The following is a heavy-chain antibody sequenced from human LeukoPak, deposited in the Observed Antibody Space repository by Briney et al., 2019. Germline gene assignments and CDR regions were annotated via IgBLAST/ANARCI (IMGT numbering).Heavy chain of an antibody. D-gene: IGHD2-8*01. CDR3: VKDRGTKWSFDY. CDR1: GFTFSSDG. V-gene: IGHV3-30*02. CDR2: IGYDGNVK. J-gene: IGHJ4*02. Sequence: PGGSLRLSCAASGFTFSSDGMHRVPQAPGKGLGWVTFIGYDGNVKYYADSVKGRFTISRDNSKNTLYLQMNSLRAEDTALYHCVKDRGTKWSFDYWGQGTLVTVSS.